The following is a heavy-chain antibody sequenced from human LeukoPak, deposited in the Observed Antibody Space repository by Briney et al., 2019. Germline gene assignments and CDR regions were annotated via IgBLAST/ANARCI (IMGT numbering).Heavy chain of an antibody. D-gene: IGHD2-2*01. CDR2: INHSGST. CDR1: GGSFSGYY. CDR3: ARGRYYCSSTSCYGPYFDY. Sequence: SETLSLTCAVYGGSFSGYYWSWIRQPPGKGLEWIGEINHSGSTNYNSSLKSRVTISVDTSKNQFSLKLSSVTAADTAVYYCARGRYYCSSTSCYGPYFDYWGQGTLVTVSS. V-gene: IGHV4-34*01. J-gene: IGHJ4*02.